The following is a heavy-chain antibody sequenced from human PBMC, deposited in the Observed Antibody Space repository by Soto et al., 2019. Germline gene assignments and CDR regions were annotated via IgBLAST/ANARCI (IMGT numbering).Heavy chain of an antibody. Sequence: EVQLVESGGGLVQPGESLRLSCAASGFTVRSNYMGWVRQAPGEGLEWVSFIDGGDTTYYADSVKGRFTISRHNSKNTLYLQMGSLRVEDTAVYYCTTGTAVDYWGQGALVTVSS. CDR1: GFTVRSNY. J-gene: IGHJ4*02. CDR2: IDGGDTT. CDR3: TTGTAVDY. V-gene: IGHV3-53*04. D-gene: IGHD1-1*01.